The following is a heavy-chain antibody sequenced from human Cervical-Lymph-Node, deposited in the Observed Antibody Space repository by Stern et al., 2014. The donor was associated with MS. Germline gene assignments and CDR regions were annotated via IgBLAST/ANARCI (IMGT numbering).Heavy chain of an antibody. Sequence: QVQLVESGGGVVQPGRSLRLSCAASGFTFSSYGMHWVRQAPGKGLEWVAVIWYDGSNKYSADSVKGRFTISRDNSKNTLYLQMNSLRAENTVVFYWARDCKLRSSYYGRDVWGQGTTAPVSS. J-gene: IGHJ6*02. D-gene: IGHD2/OR15-2a*01. V-gene: IGHV3-33*01. CDR2: IWYDGSNK. CDR3: ARDCKLRSSYYGRDV. CDR1: GFTFSSYG.